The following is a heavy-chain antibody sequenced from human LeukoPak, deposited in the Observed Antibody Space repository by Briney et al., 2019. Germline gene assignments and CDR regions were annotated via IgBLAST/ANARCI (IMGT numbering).Heavy chain of an antibody. CDR2: IYYGGSA. J-gene: IGHJ4*02. V-gene: IGHV4-59*08. Sequence: SETLSLSCTVSGGSVGSYYWSWIRQSPGKGLEWIGYIYYGGSANYNPSLKSRATISIDRSKNQYSLKLSSLTAADTAVYYCARHGSSYSFDYWGQGTLVTVSS. CDR3: ARHGSSYSFDY. D-gene: IGHD6-13*01. CDR1: GGSVGSYY.